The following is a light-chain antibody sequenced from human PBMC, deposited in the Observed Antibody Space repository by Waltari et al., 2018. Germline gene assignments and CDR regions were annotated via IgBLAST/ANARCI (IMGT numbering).Light chain of an antibody. CDR2: DVS. V-gene: IGLV2-14*03. CDR3: SSYTSSSTLVV. Sequence: QSALTQPASVSGSPGQSITIAFTGTSSDVGCYNYVSWYQQHPGKAPKLMIYDVSNRPSGVSNRFSGSKSGNTASLTISGLQAEDEADYYCSSYTSSSTLVVFGGGTKLTVL. CDR1: SSDVGCYNY. J-gene: IGLJ2*01.